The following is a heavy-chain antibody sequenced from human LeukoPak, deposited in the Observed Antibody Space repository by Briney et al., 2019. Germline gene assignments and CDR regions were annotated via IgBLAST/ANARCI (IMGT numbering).Heavy chain of an antibody. V-gene: IGHV5-51*01. J-gene: IGHJ6*03. CDR1: AYSFTSCC. CDR3: ARTGIEYSNSSLLGAHYYYYMDV. D-gene: IGHD6-6*01. Sequence: GESLKFSCKASAYSFTSCCICWVRQMPRKGREWMGIIYPGGSDTRYSPSFQSRVTISADKSISTAYLQWSSMKASDTAMYYCARTGIEYSNSSLLGAHYYYYMDVWGKGTTVTVSS. CDR2: IYPGGSDT.